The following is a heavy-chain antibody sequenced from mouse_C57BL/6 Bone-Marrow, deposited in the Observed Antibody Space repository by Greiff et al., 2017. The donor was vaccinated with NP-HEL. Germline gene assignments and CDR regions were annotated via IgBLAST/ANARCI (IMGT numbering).Heavy chain of an antibody. CDR3: ARWGPPYYYCSSLTWFAY. D-gene: IGHD1-1*01. V-gene: IGHV1-9*01. Sequence: QVQLQQSGAELMKPGASVKLSCKATGYTFTGYWIEWVKQRPGHGLEWIGEILPGSGSTNYNEKFKGKATFTADTSSNTAYMQLSSLTTEDSAIYYCARWGPPYYYCSSLTWFAYWGQGTLVTVSA. CDR2: ILPGSGST. J-gene: IGHJ3*01. CDR1: GYTFTGYW.